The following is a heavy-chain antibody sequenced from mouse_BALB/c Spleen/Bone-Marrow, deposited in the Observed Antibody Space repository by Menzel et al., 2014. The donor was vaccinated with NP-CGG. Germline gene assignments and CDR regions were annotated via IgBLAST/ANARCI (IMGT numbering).Heavy chain of an antibody. CDR3: ARQYGNYFDY. J-gene: IGHJ2*01. CDR2: IYPGDGDT. D-gene: IGHD2-10*02. CDR1: GYAFSSYW. V-gene: IGHV1-80*01. Sequence: QVQLQQSGAELVRPGSSVKISCKASGYAFSSYWMNWVKQRPGYGLEWIGQIYPGDGDTNYNGKFKGKATLTADKSSSTAYMQLSSLTSEDSAVYFCARQYGNYFDYWGQGTTLTVSS.